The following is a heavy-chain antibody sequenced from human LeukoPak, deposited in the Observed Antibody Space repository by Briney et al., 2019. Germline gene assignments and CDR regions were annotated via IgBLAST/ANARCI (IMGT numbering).Heavy chain of an antibody. V-gene: IGHV1-24*01. CDR1: GYTLTELS. CDR3: ATAGSSGWYVLPHFDY. D-gene: IGHD6-19*01. Sequence: ASVKVSCKVSGYTLTELSMHWVRQAPGKGLEWMGGFDPEDGETIYAQKFQGRVTMTEDTSTDTAYMELSSLRSEDTAVYYCATAGSSGWYVLPHFDYWGQGTLVTVSS. CDR2: FDPEDGET. J-gene: IGHJ4*02.